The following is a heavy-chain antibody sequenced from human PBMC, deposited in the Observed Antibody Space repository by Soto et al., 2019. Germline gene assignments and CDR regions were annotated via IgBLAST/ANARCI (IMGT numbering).Heavy chain of an antibody. Sequence: QVQLQESGPGLVKPSETLSLTCTVSGGSLGIFFWSWIRQAPGKGLECIGYIYSSGVSKYNPSLMSRVTMSVDQSKNQFSLMMTSVTAADTAVYYCARYCSGSGCQSFDHWGQGILVSVSS. J-gene: IGHJ4*02. CDR1: GGSLGIFF. D-gene: IGHD2-15*01. CDR3: ARYCSGSGCQSFDH. CDR2: IYSSGVS. V-gene: IGHV4-59*01.